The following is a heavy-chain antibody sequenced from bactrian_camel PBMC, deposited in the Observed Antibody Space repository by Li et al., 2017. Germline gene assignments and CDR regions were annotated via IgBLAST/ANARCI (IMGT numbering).Heavy chain of an antibody. Sequence: VQLVESGGGSVQAGGSLRLSCAASGYTYSKVCMGWFRQAPGEEREKLATVDGHGSTSYADSVKGRFTISKDAANNTLLLQMNSLKPEDTSMYYCAASGYYWCPFRWSDFLYWGQGTQVTVS. CDR3: AASGYYWCPFRWSDFLY. D-gene: IGHD3*01. CDR2: VDGHGST. CDR1: GYTYSKVC. V-gene: IGHV3S53*01. J-gene: IGHJ6*01.